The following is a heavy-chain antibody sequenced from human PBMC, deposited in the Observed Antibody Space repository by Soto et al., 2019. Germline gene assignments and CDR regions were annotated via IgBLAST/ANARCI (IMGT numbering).Heavy chain of an antibody. CDR1: GFTFSAYY. CDR2: FSYYGSLK. D-gene: IGHD1-26*01. V-gene: IGHV3-30*09. CDR3: AREIRCGIGHVKX. J-gene: IGHJ4*02. Sequence: GLSLRLSCAASGFTFSAYYINWVRQSPGKGLEWLAFFSYYGSLKFYADSVKGRFAISRDNSMKTVYLQMNSMSPEDTAVYYCAREIRCGIGHVKXWCQVTLVTVSX.